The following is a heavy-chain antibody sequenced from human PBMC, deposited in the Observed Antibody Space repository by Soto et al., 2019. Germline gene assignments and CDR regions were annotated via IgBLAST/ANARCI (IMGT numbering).Heavy chain of an antibody. V-gene: IGHV3-72*01. CDR1: GFTLSDHY. CDR3: AKSGRSYSHIDS. J-gene: IGHJ4*02. D-gene: IGHD2-15*01. Sequence: EVQLVESGGGLVQPGGSLRLSCAASGFTLSDHYMDWVRQAPGKGLEWVGRTRNKANSYTTEYAASVKGRFTISRDDSKTSLYLQMNSLKTEDTAVYYCAKSGRSYSHIDSWGQGTLVAVSS. CDR2: TRNKANSYTT.